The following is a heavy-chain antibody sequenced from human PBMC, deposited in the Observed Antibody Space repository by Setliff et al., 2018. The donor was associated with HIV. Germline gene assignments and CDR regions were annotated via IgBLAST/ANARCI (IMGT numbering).Heavy chain of an antibody. CDR3: VRGGTGWLRGLFDY. D-gene: IGHD5-12*01. Sequence: PSETLFLTCDISGGSISDFYWSWIRQSPRWGLEWIGYVHTSGSSNYNLSLKSRATISVDTSTNQFSLKLTSLTAADTAVYYCVRGGTGWLRGLFDYWGRGSLVTV. J-gene: IGHJ4*02. V-gene: IGHV4-4*08. CDR1: GGSISDFY. CDR2: VHTSGSS.